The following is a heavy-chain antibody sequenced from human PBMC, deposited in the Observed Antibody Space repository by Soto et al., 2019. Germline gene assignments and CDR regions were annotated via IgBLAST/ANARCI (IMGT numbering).Heavy chain of an antibody. CDR2: FNHSGDT. CDR3: ARHHVRGRTIAGAAEF. V-gene: IGHV4-34*01. Sequence: PSETLSLTCAVYGGSLSGYYWSWIRQPPGKALEWIGEFNHSGDTNYNPSLKSRVTISAGTSKNQVFLNLSSVTAADTAMYYCARHHVRGRTIAGAAEFWGQGTLVTVSS. D-gene: IGHD1-26*01. CDR1: GGSLSGYY. J-gene: IGHJ4*02.